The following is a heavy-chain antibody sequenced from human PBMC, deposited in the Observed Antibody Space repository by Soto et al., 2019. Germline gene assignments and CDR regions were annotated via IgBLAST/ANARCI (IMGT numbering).Heavy chain of an antibody. CDR3: ARSRGADFDY. D-gene: IGHD3-10*01. V-gene: IGHV3-13*04. CDR2: IGTAGDT. J-gene: IGHJ4*02. CDR1: GFTLSNYD. Sequence: EVQLVESGGGLVQPGGSLRLSCAASGFTLSNYDMHWVRQATGKGLEWVSAIGTAGDTYYPASAKGRFTISRENAKNSLYIQINSLRAGDTAVYYCARSRGADFDYWGQGTLVTVSS.